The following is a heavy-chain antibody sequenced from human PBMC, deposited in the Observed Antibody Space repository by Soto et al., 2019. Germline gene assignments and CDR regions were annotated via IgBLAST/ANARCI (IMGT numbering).Heavy chain of an antibody. D-gene: IGHD3-22*01. CDR2: ISGSGGST. CDR1: GLTFNNYD. J-gene: IGHJ4*02. CDR3: ANRNYYHRSGYTYPYFDF. Sequence: EVQLLESGGGSVQPGGPLRLSCAASGLTFNNYDMTWVRQAPGKGLDWVSTISGSGGSTYYADSVKGRFTISRDNSKNTVYLQMNSLRVEDTAVYYCANRNYYHRSGYTYPYFDFWGRGSLVTVSS. V-gene: IGHV3-23*01.